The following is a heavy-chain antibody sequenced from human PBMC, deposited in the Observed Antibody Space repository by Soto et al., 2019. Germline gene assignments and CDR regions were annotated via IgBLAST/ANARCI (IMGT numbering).Heavy chain of an antibody. CDR1: GGSINSGGYY. CDR2: IYYSGIT. D-gene: IGHD6-13*01. Sequence: QVQLQESGPGLVKPSQTLSLTCTVSGGSINSGGYYWTWIRQHPGKGLEWIGYIYYSGITYYNPSLKSRVTISVDTSKNQFSLKLSSVTAADTAVYYCARENFEQQLAHPLIGMDVWGQGTTVTVSS. J-gene: IGHJ6*02. V-gene: IGHV4-31*03. CDR3: ARENFEQQLAHPLIGMDV.